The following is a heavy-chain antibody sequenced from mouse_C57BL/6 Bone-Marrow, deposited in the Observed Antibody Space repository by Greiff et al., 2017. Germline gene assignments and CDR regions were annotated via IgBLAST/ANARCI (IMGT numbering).Heavy chain of an antibody. CDR3: ARDWAY. Sequence: QVQLQQSGPGLVQPSQCLSITCTASGFSLTSYGVHWVRQSPGKGLEWLGVIWTGGSTDYNAAFISRLSICKDTAKSQVFLKMNRLQADDTAIYYCARDWAYWGQGTLVTVSA. J-gene: IGHJ3*01. CDR2: IWTGGST. V-gene: IGHV2-2*01. CDR1: GFSLTSYG.